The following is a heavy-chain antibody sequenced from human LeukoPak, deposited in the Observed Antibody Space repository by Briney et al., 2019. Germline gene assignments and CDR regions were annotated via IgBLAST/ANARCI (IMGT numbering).Heavy chain of an antibody. CDR1: GGSFSGYY. CDR2: INHSGST. J-gene: IGHJ4*02. CDR3: ARGRYGSGSYYTTQFDY. Sequence: SETLSLTCAVYGGSFSGYYWSWIRQPPGKGPEWIGEINHSGSTNYNPSLKSRVTISVDTSKNQFSLKLSSVTAADTAVYYCARGRYGSGSYYTTQFDYWGQGTLVTVSS. D-gene: IGHD3-10*01. V-gene: IGHV4-34*01.